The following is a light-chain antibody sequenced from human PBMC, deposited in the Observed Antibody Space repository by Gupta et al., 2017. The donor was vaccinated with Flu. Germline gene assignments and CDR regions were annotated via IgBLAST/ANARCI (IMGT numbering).Light chain of an antibody. Sequence: RVTIPCRASQGISSYLAWYQQKPGKAPKLLIYAASTLQSGVPSRFSGSGSGTDFTLTISCLQSEDFATYYCQQYYSYPPGYTFGQGTKLEIK. V-gene: IGKV1-8*01. J-gene: IGKJ2*01. CDR3: QQYYSYPPGYT. CDR1: QGISSY. CDR2: AAS.